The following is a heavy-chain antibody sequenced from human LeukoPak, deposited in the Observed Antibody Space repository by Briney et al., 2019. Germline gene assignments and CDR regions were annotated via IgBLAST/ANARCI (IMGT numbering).Heavy chain of an antibody. V-gene: IGHV3-7*01. CDR3: ARNKRGDY. D-gene: IGHD1/OR15-1a*01. CDR2: IKQDGSEE. Sequence: GGSLRLSCAASGFTFSHYWMSWVRQAPGKGLEWVASIKQDGSEENYVDSVKGRFTFSRDNAKNSLYLQMNSLRGEDTAVYYCARNKRGDYWGQGTLVTVSS. J-gene: IGHJ4*02. CDR1: GFTFSHYW.